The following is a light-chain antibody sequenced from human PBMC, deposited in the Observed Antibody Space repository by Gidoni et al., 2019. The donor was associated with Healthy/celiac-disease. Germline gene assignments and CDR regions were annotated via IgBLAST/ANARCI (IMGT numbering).Light chain of an antibody. Sequence: SSVLTQPPSVSVAPGQTARITCGGNNIGSKSVHWYQQKPGKAPVLVVYDYSDRPSGIPERFSGSNSGNTATLTISRVEAGDEADYYCQVWDSSSDHPGFGGGTKLTVL. CDR2: DYS. J-gene: IGLJ3*02. V-gene: IGLV3-21*02. CDR1: NIGSKS. CDR3: QVWDSSSDHPG.